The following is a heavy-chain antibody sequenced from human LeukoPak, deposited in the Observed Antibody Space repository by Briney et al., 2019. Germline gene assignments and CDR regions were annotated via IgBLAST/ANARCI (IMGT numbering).Heavy chain of an antibody. CDR1: GYSFISYY. CDR3: VRGIFDFDY. D-gene: IGHD3-3*01. V-gene: IGHV1-46*01. Sequence: ASVKVSCKSSGYSFISYYMHRVRRAPGQGLEWMGTINLSAGSTSYAQKFEGRVTMTRDTSTSTVYMELSSLRSDDTAVYYCVRGIFDFDYWGQGTLVTVSS. CDR2: INLSAGST. J-gene: IGHJ4*02.